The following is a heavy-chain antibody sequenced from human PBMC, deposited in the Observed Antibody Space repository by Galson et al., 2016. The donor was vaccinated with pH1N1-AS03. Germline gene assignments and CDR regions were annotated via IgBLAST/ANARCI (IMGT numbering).Heavy chain of an antibody. V-gene: IGHV3-74*01. CDR1: GFTFSSYY. CDR2: VDNDGYDK. Sequence: SLRLSCAASGFTFSSYYIHWVRQVPGKGLEWVSRVDNDGYDKVYADSVKGRFTISRDNTKNTVYLQMNSLRAEDTAIYYCARGGFHHGFDSWGQGTLITVSS. CDR3: ARGGFHHGFDS. J-gene: IGHJ4*02. D-gene: IGHD1-14*01.